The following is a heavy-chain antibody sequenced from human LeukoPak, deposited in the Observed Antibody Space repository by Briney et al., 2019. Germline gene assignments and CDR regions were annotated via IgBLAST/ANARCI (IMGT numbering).Heavy chain of an antibody. CDR2: IYYSGRT. D-gene: IGHD3-22*01. CDR1: GGSISSYY. V-gene: IGHV4-59*01. Sequence: SETLSLTCSVSGGSISSYYWNWIRQTPGKGLEWIGYIYYSGRTNYNPSLKSRVTISVDTSKNQFSLTLSSVTTADTAVYYCARVTGYIVEDYFDYWGQGTLVTVSS. J-gene: IGHJ4*02. CDR3: ARVTGYIVEDYFDY.